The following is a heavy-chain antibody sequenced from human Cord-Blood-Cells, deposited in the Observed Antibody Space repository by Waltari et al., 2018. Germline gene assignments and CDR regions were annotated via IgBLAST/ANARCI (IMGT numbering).Heavy chain of an antibody. CDR3: ARLQGGSSWYDY. D-gene: IGHD6-13*01. CDR2: IYYSGST. V-gene: IGHV4-59*08. CDR1: GGSISSYY. Sequence: QVQLQESGPGLVKPSETLSLTCTVSGGSISSYYWSWIRQPPGKGLEWIGYIYYSGSTNYNPSRKSRVTRSVDTSKSQFSLKLSSVTAADTAVYYCARLQGGSSWYDYWGQGTLVTVSS. J-gene: IGHJ4*02.